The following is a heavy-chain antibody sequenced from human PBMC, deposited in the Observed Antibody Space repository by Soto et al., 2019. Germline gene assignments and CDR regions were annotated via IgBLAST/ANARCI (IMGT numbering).Heavy chain of an antibody. J-gene: IGHJ5*02. V-gene: IGHV4-31*03. CDR1: GGSVNVGDHY. D-gene: IGHD3-10*01. CDR3: AREEVAYSGSGSHNRFDP. Sequence: QVQLQESGPGLVKPSQTLSLTCTVSGGSVNVGDHYWSWIRQFPGRGLEWIGYISYSGNTYYNPSLRGRVTLSLDISKSQFSLKLASVTAADTAVYYCAREEVAYSGSGSHNRFDPWGQGTLVTVSS. CDR2: ISYSGNT.